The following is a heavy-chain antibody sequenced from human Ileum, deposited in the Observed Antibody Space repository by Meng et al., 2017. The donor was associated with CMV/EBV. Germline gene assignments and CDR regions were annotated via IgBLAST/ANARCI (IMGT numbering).Heavy chain of an antibody. CDR1: GSTFTGSY. CDR2: ISPNTGGT. CDR3: ARVPMAAGPFDP. V-gene: IGHV1-2*02. Sequence: QVQLVQSGAEVKKPGASVKVSCTTSGSTFTGSYFHWVRQAPGQGLEWMGWISPNTGGTNYAQKFQGRVTMTTDTSINTAYMELSRLRSDDTAVYYRARVPMAAGPFDPWGQGTLVTVSS. D-gene: IGHD6-6*01. J-gene: IGHJ5*02.